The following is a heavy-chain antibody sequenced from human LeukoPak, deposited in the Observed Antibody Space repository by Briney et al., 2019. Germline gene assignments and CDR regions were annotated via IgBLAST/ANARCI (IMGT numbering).Heavy chain of an antibody. J-gene: IGHJ4*02. CDR3: TRAGEQQLVFDY. D-gene: IGHD6-13*01. Sequence: GGSLRLSCTASGFTFGDYAMSWVRQAPGKGLEWVGFIRSKAYGGTTEYAASVKGRFTISRDDSKSIAYLQMNSLKTEDTAVYYCTRAGEQQLVFDYWGQGTLVTVSS. V-gene: IGHV3-49*04. CDR2: IRSKAYGGTT. CDR1: GFTFGDYA.